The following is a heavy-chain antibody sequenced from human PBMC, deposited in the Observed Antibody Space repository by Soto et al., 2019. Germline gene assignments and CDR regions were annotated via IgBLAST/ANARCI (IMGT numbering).Heavy chain of an antibody. D-gene: IGHD6-13*01. Sequence: EVQLLESGGGLVQPGGSLRLSCAASGFTFSSYAMSWVRQAPGKGLEWVSAISGSGGSTYYADSVKGRFTISRDNPKNTLYLQMNSLRAEDTAVYYCPKGLEAAGTRVLFDYWGQGSLVTVCS. CDR3: PKGLEAAGTRVLFDY. CDR1: GFTFSSYA. CDR2: ISGSGGST. J-gene: IGHJ4*02. V-gene: IGHV3-23*01.